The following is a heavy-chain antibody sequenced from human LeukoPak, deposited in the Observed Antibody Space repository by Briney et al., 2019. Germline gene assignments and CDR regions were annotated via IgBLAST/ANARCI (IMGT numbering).Heavy chain of an antibody. J-gene: IGHJ4*02. V-gene: IGHV1-2*02. CDR2: INPNSGGT. CDR1: GYTFTGYY. CDR3: ARDPGVYSSGWYPSRGFDY. D-gene: IGHD6-19*01. Sequence: GASVKVSCKASGYTFTGYYMHWVRQAPGQGLEWMGWINPNSGGTNYAQKFQGRVTMTRDTSISTAYMELSRLRSDDTAVYYCARDPGVYSSGWYPSRGFDYWGQGTLVTVSS.